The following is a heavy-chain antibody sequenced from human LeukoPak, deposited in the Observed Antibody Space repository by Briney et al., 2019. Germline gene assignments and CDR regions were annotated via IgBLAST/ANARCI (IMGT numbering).Heavy chain of an antibody. CDR2: IYPGDSDT. V-gene: IGHV5-51*01. CDR1: GYSFTSYW. D-gene: IGHD2-2*01. Sequence: GESLKISCKGSGYSFTSYWIGWVRQMPGKGLEWMGIIYPGDSDTRYSPSFQGQVTISADKSISTAYLQWSSLKASDTAMYYCARLPRGPLSGTSQRSPSSTSSPTYGMDVWGQGTTVTVSS. CDR3: ARLPRGPLSGTSQRSPSSTSSPTYGMDV. J-gene: IGHJ6*02.